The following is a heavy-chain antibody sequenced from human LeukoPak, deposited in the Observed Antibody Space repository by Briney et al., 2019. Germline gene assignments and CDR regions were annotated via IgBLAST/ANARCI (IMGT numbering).Heavy chain of an antibody. CDR3: ARCSDLGYCNGGICYSGYHYYGMDV. J-gene: IGHJ6*02. Sequence: ASVKVSCKASDYTFTSYGVSWVRQAPGQGLEWMGWINGYNGNTNYAQNFQGRVSMTTETSTNTAYMELRSLTSDDTAVYYCARCSDLGYCNGGICYSGYHYYGMDVWGQGATVIVSS. D-gene: IGHD2-15*01. V-gene: IGHV1-18*01. CDR2: INGYNGNT. CDR1: DYTFTSYG.